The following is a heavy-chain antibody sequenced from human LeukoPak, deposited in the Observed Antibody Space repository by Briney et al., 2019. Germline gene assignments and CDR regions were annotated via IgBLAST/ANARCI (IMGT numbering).Heavy chain of an antibody. J-gene: IGHJ4*02. Sequence: ASVKVSCKASGYNFTGYYMNWVRQAPGQGLEWMGWINPNSGGTNYAQKFQGRVTMTRDTSISTAYMELSRLTSDDTAVYYCAKARGDYRRHFDYWGQGTLVTVSS. CDR3: AKARGDYRRHFDY. CDR1: GYNFTGYY. D-gene: IGHD4-17*01. CDR2: INPNSGGT. V-gene: IGHV1-2*02.